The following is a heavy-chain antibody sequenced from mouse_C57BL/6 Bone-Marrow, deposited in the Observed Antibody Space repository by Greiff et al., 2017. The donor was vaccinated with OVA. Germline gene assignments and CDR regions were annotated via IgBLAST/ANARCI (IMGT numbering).Heavy chain of an antibody. J-gene: IGHJ3*01. Sequence: EVNLVESGGGLVKPGGSLKLSCAASGFTFSSYAMSWVRQTPEKRLEWVATISDGGSYTYYPDNVKGRFTISRDNAKNNLYLQMSHLKSEDTAMYYCARGGTRFAYWGQGTLVTVSA. CDR1: GFTFSSYA. CDR2: ISDGGSYT. CDR3: ARGGTRFAY. D-gene: IGHD3-3*01. V-gene: IGHV5-4*03.